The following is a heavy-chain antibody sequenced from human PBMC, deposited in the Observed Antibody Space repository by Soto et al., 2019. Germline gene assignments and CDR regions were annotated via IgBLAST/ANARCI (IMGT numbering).Heavy chain of an antibody. D-gene: IGHD3-9*01. Sequence: QVQLVQSGAEVKKPGASVKVSCKASGYTFTSYGISWVRQAPGQGLEWMGWISAYNGNTNYAQKLQGRVTMTTDTSTSTPYRELRSLRSDDTAVYYCARVTRDILTGPLFDYWGQGTLVTVSS. V-gene: IGHV1-18*01. CDR1: GYTFTSYG. J-gene: IGHJ4*02. CDR3: ARVTRDILTGPLFDY. CDR2: ISAYNGNT.